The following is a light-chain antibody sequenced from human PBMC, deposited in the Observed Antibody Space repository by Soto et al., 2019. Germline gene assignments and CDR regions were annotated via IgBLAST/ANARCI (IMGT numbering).Light chain of an antibody. J-gene: IGLJ3*02. CDR1: TSDVGGYNY. V-gene: IGLV2-14*01. CDR2: EVT. CDR3: SSYTTPSTLV. Sequence: QSVLTQPASVSVSPGQSITISCTGTTSDVGGYNYVSWYQQSPGKAPKLMIYEVTNRLSGVSNRFSGSKSGNTASLTISGLQAEDEGDYYCSSYTTPSTLVFGGGTKLTVL.